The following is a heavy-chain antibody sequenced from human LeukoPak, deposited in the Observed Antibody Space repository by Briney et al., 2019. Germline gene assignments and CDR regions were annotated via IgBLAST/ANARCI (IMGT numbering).Heavy chain of an antibody. CDR3: AKDQSLWGSQGYYYYYMDV. Sequence: GGSLRLSCAASGFTFSSYGMHWVRQAPGKGLEWVAFIRYDGSNKYYADSVKGRFTISRDNSKNTLYLQMNSLRAEDTAVYYCAKDQSLWGSQGYYYYYMDVWGKGTTVTISS. J-gene: IGHJ6*03. CDR2: IRYDGSNK. D-gene: IGHD7-27*01. V-gene: IGHV3-30*02. CDR1: GFTFSSYG.